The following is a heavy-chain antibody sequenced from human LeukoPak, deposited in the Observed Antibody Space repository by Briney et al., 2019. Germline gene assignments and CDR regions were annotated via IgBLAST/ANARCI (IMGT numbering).Heavy chain of an antibody. CDR3: ARGDAFDI. CDR1: GYTFTGYY. Sequence: ASVKVSCKAFGYTFTGYYLHWVRQPPGQGLEWMGWINPNGGGTNSAQEFQGRVTMTRDTSISIVYMELSGLRSDDTAVYYCARGDAFDIWGQGTMVTVSS. J-gene: IGHJ3*02. CDR2: INPNGGGT. V-gene: IGHV1-2*02.